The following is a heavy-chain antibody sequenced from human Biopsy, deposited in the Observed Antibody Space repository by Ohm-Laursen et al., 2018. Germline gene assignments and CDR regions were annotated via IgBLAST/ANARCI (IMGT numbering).Heavy chain of an antibody. CDR3: ARGLSSGWYGYFDV. J-gene: IGHJ2*01. D-gene: IGHD6-19*01. CDR1: GFIFSYYE. CDR2: ISSSGLTL. Sequence: GSLRLSCAASGFIFSYYEMNWFRQAPGRGLEWVSYISSSGLTLYYAESVKGRFTISRDNSKNTLYLQINTLTLEDTAFYYCARGLSSGWYGYFDVWGRGTLVTVSS. V-gene: IGHV3-48*03.